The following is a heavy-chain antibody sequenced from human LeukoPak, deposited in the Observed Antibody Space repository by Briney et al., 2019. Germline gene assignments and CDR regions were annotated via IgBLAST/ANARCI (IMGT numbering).Heavy chain of an antibody. V-gene: IGHV3-30*18. Sequence: GGSLRLSCAASGFTFSSYGMHWVRQAPGKGLEWVAVISYDGSNKYYADSVKGRFTISRDNSKNTLYLQMNSLRAEDTAVYYCAKVTTVYYYGMDVWGQGTTVTVSS. CDR2: ISYDGSNK. CDR1: GFTFSSYG. CDR3: AKVTTVYYYGMDV. D-gene: IGHD4-17*01. J-gene: IGHJ6*02.